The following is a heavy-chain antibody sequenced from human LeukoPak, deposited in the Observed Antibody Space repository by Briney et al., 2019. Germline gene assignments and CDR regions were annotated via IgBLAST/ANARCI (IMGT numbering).Heavy chain of an antibody. J-gene: IGHJ3*02. D-gene: IGHD5-12*01. CDR2: MNPNSGNT. CDR1: VYTFISYD. V-gene: IGHV1-8*01. CDR3: ARGLKVDGGYVDAFDI. Sequence: ASVKVSCKASVYTFISYDINWVRQATGQGLEWMGWMNPNSGNTGYAQKFQGRVTMTRNTSISTAYMELSSLRSEDTAVYYCARGLKVDGGYVDAFDIWGQGTMVTVSS.